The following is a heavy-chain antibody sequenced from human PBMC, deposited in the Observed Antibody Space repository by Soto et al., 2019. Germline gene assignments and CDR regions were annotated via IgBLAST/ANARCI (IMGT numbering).Heavy chain of an antibody. J-gene: IGHJ4*01. CDR2: INAGNGNT. V-gene: IGHV1-3*01. Sequence: ASVKVSCKASGYTFTIYAMHWVLQAPGQRLEWMGWINAGNGNTKYSQKFQGRVTITRDTSASTAYMELSSLRSEDTAVYYCARSGDGYNQIVWGQGTLVTVSS. CDR1: GYTFTIYA. CDR3: ARSGDGYNQIV. D-gene: IGHD5-12*01.